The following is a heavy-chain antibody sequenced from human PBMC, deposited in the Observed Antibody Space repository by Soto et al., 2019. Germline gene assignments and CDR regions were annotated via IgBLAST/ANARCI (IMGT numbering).Heavy chain of an antibody. D-gene: IGHD2-21*02. J-gene: IGHJ4*02. CDR1: GFTFSRSW. V-gene: IGHV3-7*01. Sequence: EVPLVESGGGLVQPGGSLRLSCATSGFTFSRSWMSWVRQAPGKGLEWVANINQDGSEKYYVDSVKGRFTISRDNAKNSLYLQMNSLRAEDTAVYYCATPRLYFDYWGQGTLVTVSS. CDR3: ATPRLYFDY. CDR2: INQDGSEK.